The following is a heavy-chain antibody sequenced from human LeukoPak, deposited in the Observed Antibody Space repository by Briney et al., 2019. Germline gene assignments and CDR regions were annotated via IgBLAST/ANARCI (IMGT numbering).Heavy chain of an antibody. D-gene: IGHD3-9*01. V-gene: IGHV1-69*06. CDR3: ARAYYDILTGYFHRRDYYYYYMDV. Sequence: SVKVSCKASGGTFSSYAISWVRQAPGQGLEWMGGIIPIFGTANYAQKFQGRVTITADKSTSTAYMELSSLRSEDTAVYYCARAYYDILTGYFHRRDYYYYYMDVWGKGTTVTVSS. J-gene: IGHJ6*03. CDR2: IIPIFGTA. CDR1: GGTFSSYA.